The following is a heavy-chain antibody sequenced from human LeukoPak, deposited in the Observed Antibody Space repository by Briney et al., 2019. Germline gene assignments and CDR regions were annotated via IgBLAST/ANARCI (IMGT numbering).Heavy chain of an antibody. V-gene: IGHV4-59*08. D-gene: IGHD3-10*01. CDR2: IYSNGIT. CDR3: ARHVRNDIDSYLGSLAFDL. J-gene: IGHJ4*02. CDR1: GGSISSYY. Sequence: PSETLSLTCTVSGGSISSYYSSWIRQPPGKGLEWIGYIYSNGITNYNPSLKSRVTISVDTSKNQLSLRLTSVTAADTAVYYCARHVRNDIDSYLGSLAFDLWDQGTLVAVSS.